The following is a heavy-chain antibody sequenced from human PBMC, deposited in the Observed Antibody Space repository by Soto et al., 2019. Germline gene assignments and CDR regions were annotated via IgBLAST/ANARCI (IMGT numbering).Heavy chain of an antibody. Sequence: QVQLVESGGGLVKPGGSLRLSCAASGFTFSDYYMSWIRQAPGKGLEWVSYISSSGSTIYYADSVKGRFTISRDNAKNSLYLQINRLRAEDPAVYYCAREIREWQVGYYYYGMDVCGQGTPVTVSS. V-gene: IGHV3-11*01. CDR2: ISSSGSTI. CDR1: GFTFSDYY. J-gene: IGHJ6*02. CDR3: AREIREWQVGYYYYGMDV. D-gene: IGHD6-19*01.